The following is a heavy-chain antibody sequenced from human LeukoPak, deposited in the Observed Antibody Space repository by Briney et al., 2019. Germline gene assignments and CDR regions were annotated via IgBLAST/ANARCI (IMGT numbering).Heavy chain of an antibody. CDR1: EFTFSSYA. CDR3: AKYVSAKGPPYALDV. J-gene: IGHJ6*02. Sequence: GRSLRLSCAASEFTFSSYAMQWVRQAPGKWLEWVSGISASGGSIWYADSVKGRFTISRDNSKNTLYLQMNSLRAEDTAVYYCAKYVSAKGPPYALDVWGQGTTVTVSS. V-gene: IGHV3-23*01. CDR2: ISASGGSI. D-gene: IGHD2/OR15-2a*01.